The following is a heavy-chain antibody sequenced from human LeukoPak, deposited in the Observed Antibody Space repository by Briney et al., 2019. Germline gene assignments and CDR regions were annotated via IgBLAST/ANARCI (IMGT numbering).Heavy chain of an antibody. CDR1: GYSFTSYW. D-gene: IGHD3-10*01. CDR3: ARRYYYGSGQKYYFDY. CDR2: IYPGDSDT. V-gene: IGHV5-51*01. J-gene: IGHJ4*02. Sequence: GEPLQISSKGSGYSFTSYWIGWLRRMPGEGLEWMGMIYPGDSDTRYSPSFQGQVTISADKSITTAYLQWSSLKASDTAMYYCARRYYYGSGQKYYFDYWGQGTLVTVSS.